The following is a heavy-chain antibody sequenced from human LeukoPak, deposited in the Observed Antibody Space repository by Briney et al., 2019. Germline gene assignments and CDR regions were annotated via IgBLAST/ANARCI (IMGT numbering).Heavy chain of an antibody. CDR1: GYTFTGYY. Sequence: ASVKVSCKASGYTFTGYYMHWVRQAPGQGLEWMGWINPNSGGTNYAQKFQGRVTMTRDTSISTAYMELSRLRSDNTAVYYCARAGRYFDWYQKIFDYWGQGTLVTVSS. J-gene: IGHJ4*02. V-gene: IGHV1-2*02. D-gene: IGHD3-9*01. CDR3: ARAGRYFDWYQKIFDY. CDR2: INPNSGGT.